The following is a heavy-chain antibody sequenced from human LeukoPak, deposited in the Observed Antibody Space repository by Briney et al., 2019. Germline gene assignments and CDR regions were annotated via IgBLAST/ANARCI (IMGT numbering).Heavy chain of an antibody. Sequence: PSETLSLTCTVSGGSISSSSYYWGWIRQPPGKGLEWIGSIYYSGSTYYNPSLKSRVTISVDTSKNQFSLKLSSVTAADTAVYYCARSWGSWPIPTYYYYGMDVWGQGTTVTVSS. D-gene: IGHD6-13*01. CDR3: ARSWGSWPIPTYYYYGMDV. CDR1: GGSISSSSYY. J-gene: IGHJ6*02. V-gene: IGHV4-39*07. CDR2: IYYSGST.